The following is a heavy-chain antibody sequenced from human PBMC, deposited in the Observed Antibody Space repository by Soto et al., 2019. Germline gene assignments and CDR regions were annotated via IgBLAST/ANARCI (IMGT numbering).Heavy chain of an antibody. CDR1: GYSFTSYW. CDR3: ASCNGDYGAAFDI. CDR2: IYPGDSDT. Sequence: GEPLKISCKGSGYSFTSYWIAWVRQMPGKGLEWMGIIYPGDSDTRYSPSFQGQVTISADKSISTAYLQWSSLKASDTAMYYCASCNGDYGAAFDIWGQGTMVTVSS. D-gene: IGHD4-17*01. J-gene: IGHJ3*02. V-gene: IGHV5-51*01.